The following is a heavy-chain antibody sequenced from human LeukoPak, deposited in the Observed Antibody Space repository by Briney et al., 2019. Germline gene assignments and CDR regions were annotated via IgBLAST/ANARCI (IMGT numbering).Heavy chain of an antibody. V-gene: IGHV3-74*01. CDR3: ARAGVDYGDYGPPYFDY. CDR1: GFTFSSYW. J-gene: IGHJ4*02. D-gene: IGHD4-17*01. CDR2: INSDGSST. Sequence: PGGSLRLSCAASGFTFSSYWMHWVRQAPGKGLVWVSRINSDGSSTSYADSVKGRFTISRDNAKNTLYLQMNSLRAEDTAVYYCARAGVDYGDYGPPYFDYWGQGTLVTVSS.